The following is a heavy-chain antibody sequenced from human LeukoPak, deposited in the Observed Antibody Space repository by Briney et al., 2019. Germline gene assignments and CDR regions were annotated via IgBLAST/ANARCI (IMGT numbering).Heavy chain of an antibody. CDR3: AREAFEDFWSGYKTDDYYSYYMDV. CDR1: GLTFSSYS. CDR2: ISISSSTI. V-gene: IGHV3-48*04. D-gene: IGHD3-3*01. J-gene: IGHJ6*03. Sequence: AGSLRLSCAVSGLTFSSYSMNWVRQAPGKGLEWVSYISISSSTIFYADSVKGRFTISRSNAKKSLYLQMNSLRAEDTAVYYCAREAFEDFWSGYKTDDYYSYYMDVWGKGTTVTVSS.